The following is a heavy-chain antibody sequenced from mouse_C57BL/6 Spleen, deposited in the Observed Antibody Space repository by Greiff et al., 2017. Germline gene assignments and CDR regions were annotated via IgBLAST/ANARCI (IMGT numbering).Heavy chain of an antibody. CDR2: INPYNGGT. Sequence: EVKLVESGPVLVKPGASVKMSCKASGYTFTDYYMNWVKQSHGKSLEWIGVINPYNGGTSYNQKFKGKATLTVDKSSSTAYMELNSLTSEDSAVYYCARSPTVVAHFDYWGQGTTLTVSS. CDR1: GYTFTDYY. D-gene: IGHD1-1*01. J-gene: IGHJ2*01. V-gene: IGHV1-19*01. CDR3: ARSPTVVAHFDY.